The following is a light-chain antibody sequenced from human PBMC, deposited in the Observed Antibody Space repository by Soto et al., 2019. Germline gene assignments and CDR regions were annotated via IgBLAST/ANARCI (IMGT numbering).Light chain of an antibody. CDR3: LQHNNYPRT. Sequence: DIQMTQSPSSLSASVGDRVTITCRASQGIRNDLNWYQQKPGKAPKRLIYAASSLQSGVPSRFSGSGSVTEFTHTNSSLQPEDCATHYCLQHNNYPRTFGQGTKVEIK. CDR2: AAS. CDR1: QGIRND. J-gene: IGKJ1*01. V-gene: IGKV1-17*01.